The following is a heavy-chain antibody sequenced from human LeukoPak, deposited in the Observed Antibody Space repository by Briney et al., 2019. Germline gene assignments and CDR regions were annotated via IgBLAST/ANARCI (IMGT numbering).Heavy chain of an antibody. V-gene: IGHV4-39*01. CDR1: GGSISSSSNY. Sequence: SETLSLTCTVSGGSISSSSNYWGWFRQPPGKGLEGIGGIYYSGSTYYNPSIKSRVTISVDTSKNQFSLKLSSVTAADTAVYYCPRLEFVNIVVVPAAMHFDYWGQGTLVTVSS. CDR2: IYYSGST. D-gene: IGHD2-2*01. CDR3: PRLEFVNIVVVPAAMHFDY. J-gene: IGHJ4*02.